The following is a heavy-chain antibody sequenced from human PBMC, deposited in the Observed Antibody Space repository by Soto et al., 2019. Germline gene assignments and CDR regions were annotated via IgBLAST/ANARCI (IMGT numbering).Heavy chain of an antibody. CDR2: ISATGGNI. Sequence: EVQLLESGGGLARPGGSLRLSCVASGFTFSDYAMTWVRQAPGKGLEWVATISATGGNIEYTDSLKGRFTISRDNSKNTLYLQLIGLASDGTAVHSCAKVAGGWGYFDLWGRGTLVTVSS. D-gene: IGHD3-16*01. CDR3: AKVAGGWGYFDL. CDR1: GFTFSDYA. J-gene: IGHJ2*01. V-gene: IGHV3-23*01.